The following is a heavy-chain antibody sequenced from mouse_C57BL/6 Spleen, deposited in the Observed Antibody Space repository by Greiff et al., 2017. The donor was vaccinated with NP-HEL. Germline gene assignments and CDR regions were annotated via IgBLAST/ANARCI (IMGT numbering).Heavy chain of an antibody. CDR3: ARDRLLGGFAY. CDR1: GFTFSSYA. CDR2: ISDGGSYT. Sequence: EVQLVESGGGLVKPGGSLKLSCAASGFTFSSYAMSWVRQTPEKRLEWVATISDGGSYTYYPDNVKGRFTISRDNAKNNLYLQMSHLKSEDTAMYYCARDRLLGGFAYWGQGTLVTVSA. D-gene: IGHD1-1*01. V-gene: IGHV5-4*01. J-gene: IGHJ3*01.